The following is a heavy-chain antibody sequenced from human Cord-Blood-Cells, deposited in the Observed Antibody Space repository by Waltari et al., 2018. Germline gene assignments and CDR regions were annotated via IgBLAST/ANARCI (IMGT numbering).Heavy chain of an antibody. V-gene: IGHV1-18*01. CDR2: ISAYNGNT. J-gene: IGHJ4*02. Sequence: QVQLVQSVAEVKKPGASVKVSCKASGYTFTSYGISRVRPAPGQGLEWMGWISAYNGNTNYAQKLQGRVTMTTDTSTSTAYMELRSLRSDDTAVYYCARDKRLEQLVPFDYWGQGTLVTVSS. CDR1: GYTFTSYG. CDR3: ARDKRLEQLVPFDY. D-gene: IGHD6-6*01.